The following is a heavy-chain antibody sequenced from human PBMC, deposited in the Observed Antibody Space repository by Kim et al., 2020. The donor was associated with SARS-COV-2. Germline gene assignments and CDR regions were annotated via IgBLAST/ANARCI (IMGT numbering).Heavy chain of an antibody. CDR2: TYYRSKWYN. Sequence: SQTLSLTCAISGDSVSSNSAAWNWIRQSPSRGLEWLGRTYYRSKWYNDYAVSVKSRITINPDTSKNQFSLQLNSVTPEDTAVYYCARDQDYYDFWSGYCAFDIWGQGTMVTVSS. CDR3: ARDQDYYDFWSGYCAFDI. V-gene: IGHV6-1*01. D-gene: IGHD3-3*01. CDR1: GDSVSSNSAA. J-gene: IGHJ3*02.